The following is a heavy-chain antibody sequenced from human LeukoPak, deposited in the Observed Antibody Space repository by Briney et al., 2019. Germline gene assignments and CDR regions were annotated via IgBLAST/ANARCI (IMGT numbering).Heavy chain of an antibody. CDR1: GGSISSSSYY. Sequence: SETLSLTCTVSGGSISSSSYYWGWIRQPPGKGLEWIGSITYSGSTYYNVSLKSRITISVDTSKNQFSLKMSSVTAADTAVYYCARARWGYAFGYWGQGTLVTVSS. J-gene: IGHJ4*02. CDR3: ARARWGYAFGY. V-gene: IGHV4-39*07. D-gene: IGHD2-21*01. CDR2: ITYSGST.